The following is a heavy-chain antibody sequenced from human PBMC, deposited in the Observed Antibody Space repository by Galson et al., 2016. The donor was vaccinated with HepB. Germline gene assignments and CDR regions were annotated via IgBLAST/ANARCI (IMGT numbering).Heavy chain of an antibody. Sequence: SLRLSCAASGYAFRNYIMNWVRQSPGKGLEWVTSISSSGRSIYYADSVKGRFTISRDNTKNSLYLQMNSLRADGTAVYYCARAPTMITFGGLIVGDLDYWGQGTLVTVSS. CDR3: ARAPTMITFGGLIVGDLDY. V-gene: IGHV3-21*01. CDR1: GYAFRNYI. CDR2: ISSSGRSI. D-gene: IGHD3-16*02. J-gene: IGHJ4*02.